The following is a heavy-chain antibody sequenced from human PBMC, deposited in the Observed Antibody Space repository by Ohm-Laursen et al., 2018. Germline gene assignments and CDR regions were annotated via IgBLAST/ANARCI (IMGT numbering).Heavy chain of an antibody. J-gene: IGHJ4*02. CDR3: ARGFSPGKYYFDY. CDR1: GFTVSSNY. CDR2: IYSGGST. V-gene: IGHV3-53*01. Sequence: SLRLSCTASGFTVSSNYMSWVRQAPGKGLEWVSVIYSGGSTYYADSVKGRFTISRDNSKNTLCLQMNSLRAEDTAVYYCARGFSPGKYYFDYWGQGTLVTVSS.